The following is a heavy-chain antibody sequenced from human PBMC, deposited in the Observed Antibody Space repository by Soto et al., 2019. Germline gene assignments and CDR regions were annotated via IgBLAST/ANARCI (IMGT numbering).Heavy chain of an antibody. CDR1: GFTFSSYS. Sequence: EVQLVESGGGLVQPGGSLRLSCAASGFTFSSYSMNWVRQAPGKGLEWVSYISSSSSTIYYADSVKGRFTISRDNAKNSLYLQMNSPRAEDTALYYCARRFVTIFGVVHRFAFDIWGQGTMVTVSS. J-gene: IGHJ3*02. CDR3: ARRFVTIFGVVHRFAFDI. CDR2: ISSSSSTI. V-gene: IGHV3-48*01. D-gene: IGHD3-3*01.